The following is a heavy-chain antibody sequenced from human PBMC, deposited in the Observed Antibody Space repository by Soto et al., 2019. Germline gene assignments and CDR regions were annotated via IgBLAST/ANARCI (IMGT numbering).Heavy chain of an antibody. J-gene: IGHJ5*02. V-gene: IGHV4-39*01. CDR2: MYSRGTT. CDR1: GGSISSSDFY. Sequence: QLQLQESGPGLVKPSETLSLTGTVTGGSISSSDFYWGWLLQTPGKGVEFIGRMYSRGTTFYNPSLKSRLTISVDTSTNQVTLKLISVTASDTAVYYCAVVASTGNGVDTGCEGALVSGSS. CDR3: AVVASTGNGVDT. D-gene: IGHD2-15*01.